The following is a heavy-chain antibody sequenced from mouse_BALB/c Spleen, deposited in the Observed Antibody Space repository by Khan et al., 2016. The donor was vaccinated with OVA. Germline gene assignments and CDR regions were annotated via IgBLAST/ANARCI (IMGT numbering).Heavy chain of an antibody. Sequence: EVELVESGGGLVQPGGSRKLSCAASGLTFSSFGMHWVRQAPEKGLEWVAHISSGSSTIYYADTVKGRFTISRDNPKNTLFLQMTSLRSEDTAMYYCARDVKYYFDYWGQGTTLTVSS. CDR3: ARDVKYYFDY. CDR1: GLTFSSFG. J-gene: IGHJ2*01. V-gene: IGHV5-17*02. CDR2: ISSGSSTI.